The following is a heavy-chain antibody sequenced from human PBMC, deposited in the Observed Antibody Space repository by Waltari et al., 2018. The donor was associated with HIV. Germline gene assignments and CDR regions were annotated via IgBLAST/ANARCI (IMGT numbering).Heavy chain of an antibody. CDR3: ARDYCSSTSCTVDY. CDR1: GFIFRTYS. D-gene: IGHD2-2*01. J-gene: IGHJ4*02. V-gene: IGHV3-48*01. CDR2: ISSSSTTI. Sequence: EVQLVESGGGLVQPGGSLRLPCAASGFIFRTYSMNWVRQAPGKGLEWVSHISSSSTTIYHADSVKGRFTISRDNAKNSLYLQMNSLRAEDTAVYYCARDYCSSTSCTVDYWGQGTLVTVSS.